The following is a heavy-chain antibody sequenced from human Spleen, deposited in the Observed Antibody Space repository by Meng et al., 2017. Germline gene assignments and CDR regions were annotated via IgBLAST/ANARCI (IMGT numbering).Heavy chain of an antibody. D-gene: IGHD6-13*01. J-gene: IGHJ4*02. V-gene: IGHV1-18*01. CDR3: ARDPAAKSIAAAGLGY. CDR2: ISAYNGNT. Sequence: ASVKVSCKASGYTFTSYGISWVRQAPGQGLEWMGWISAYNGNTNYAQKLQGRVTMTTDTSTSTAYMELRSLRSDDTAVYYCARDPAAKSIAAAGLGYWGQGTLVTVSS. CDR1: GYTFTSYG.